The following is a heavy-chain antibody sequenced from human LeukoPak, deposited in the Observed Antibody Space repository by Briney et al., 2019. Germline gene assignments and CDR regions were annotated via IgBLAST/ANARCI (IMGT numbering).Heavy chain of an antibody. J-gene: IGHJ4*02. CDR1: GFTFSAYF. D-gene: IGHD3-16*02. V-gene: IGHV1-2*02. Sequence: ASVKVSCKASGFTFSAYFIHWVRQAPGQGLEWMGWINPNSGGTNYAQKFQGRVTMTRDTSISTAYMELSRLRSDDTAVYYCARGLYDYVWGSNLGYWGQGTLATVSS. CDR3: ARGLYDYVWGSNLGY. CDR2: INPNSGGT.